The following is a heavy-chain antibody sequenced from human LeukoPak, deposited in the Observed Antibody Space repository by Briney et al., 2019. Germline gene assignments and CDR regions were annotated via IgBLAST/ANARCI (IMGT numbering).Heavy chain of an antibody. V-gene: IGHV3-74*01. CDR1: GFTFSSYW. CDR2: IKGDERST. D-gene: IGHD6-19*01. Sequence: PGGSLRLSCAASGFTFSSYWLHWVRQAPGKGLVWVSRIKGDERSTNYADSVKGRFTISRDNAKNSLYLQMNSLRAEDTAVYYCARDWASGWGSYWYFDLWGRGTLVTVSS. J-gene: IGHJ2*01. CDR3: ARDWASGWGSYWYFDL.